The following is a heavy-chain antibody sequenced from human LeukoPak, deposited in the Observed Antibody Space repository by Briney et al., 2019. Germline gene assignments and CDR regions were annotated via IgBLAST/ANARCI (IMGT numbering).Heavy chain of an antibody. V-gene: IGHV4-59*01. Sequence: SETLSLTCTVSGGSISSYYWSWIRQPPGKGLEWIGYIYYSGSTNYNPSLKSRVTISVDTSKNQFSLKLNSVTAADTAVYYCARIYCSSTSCYHSDYWGQGTLVTVSS. J-gene: IGHJ4*02. CDR2: IYYSGST. CDR1: GGSISSYY. CDR3: ARIYCSSTSCYHSDY. D-gene: IGHD2-2*01.